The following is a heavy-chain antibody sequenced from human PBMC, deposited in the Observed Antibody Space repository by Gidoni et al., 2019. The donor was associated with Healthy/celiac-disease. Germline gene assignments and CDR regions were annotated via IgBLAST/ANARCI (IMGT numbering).Heavy chain of an antibody. J-gene: IGHJ4*02. D-gene: IGHD2-8*02. V-gene: IGHV3-30*04. CDR2: ISYDGRNK. Sequence: QVQLVESGGGVVQPGRARRLSCEAAGVTFSSYAMLWVRQAPGKGLEWGAVISYDGRNKYYADSVTGRFTISRDNSKKPLYLQMNSLRAEDTAVYYCARGDLVVHFDYWGQGTLVTVSS. CDR3: ARGDLVVHFDY. CDR1: GVTFSSYA.